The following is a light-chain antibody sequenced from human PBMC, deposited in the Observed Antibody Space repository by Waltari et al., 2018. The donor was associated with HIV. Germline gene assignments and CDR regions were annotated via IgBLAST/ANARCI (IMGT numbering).Light chain of an antibody. J-gene: IGLJ2*01. CDR3: SSYSSSITLYVV. CDR1: SSDVGGYNY. V-gene: IGLV2-14*01. Sequence: QSALTQPASVSGSPGQSIPTPCTGTSSDVGGYNYVSWYHHHPAKAPKLMISEVSNRPSGVSNRFSGSKSGNTASLTISGLQAEDEADYYCSSYSSSITLYVVFGGGTKLTVL. CDR2: EVS.